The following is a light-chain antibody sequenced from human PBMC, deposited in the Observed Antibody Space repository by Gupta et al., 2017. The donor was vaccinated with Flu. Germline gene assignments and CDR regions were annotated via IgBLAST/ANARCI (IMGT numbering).Light chain of an antibody. CDR3: QQRFHTPFT. V-gene: IGKV1-39*01. Sequence: DIQMAQSPSSLSASVGDRVTINCRTSEDVENYLNWYQQTPGKPPKLLIYAASKLQSGVPPRFSGGGSGTDFTLTINGLLAEDCGTYYCQQRFHTPFTFGHGTRVDVK. J-gene: IGKJ3*01. CDR2: AAS. CDR1: EDVENY.